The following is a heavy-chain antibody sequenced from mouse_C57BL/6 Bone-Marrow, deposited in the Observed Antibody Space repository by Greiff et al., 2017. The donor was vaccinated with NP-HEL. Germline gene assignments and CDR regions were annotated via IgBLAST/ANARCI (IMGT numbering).Heavy chain of an antibody. V-gene: IGHV7-3*01. J-gene: IGHJ4*01. CDR1: GFTFTDYY. D-gene: IGHD2-4*01. CDR3: ARSIYYDYADDPFYAMDY. CDR2: IRNNANGYTT. Sequence: EVQGVESGGGLVQPGGSLSLSCAASGFTFTDYYMSWVRQPPGKALEWLVFIRNNANGYTTEYSASVTGRFTISRDNSQSILYLQMNALRAEDSATYYCARSIYYDYADDPFYAMDYWGQGTSVTVSS.